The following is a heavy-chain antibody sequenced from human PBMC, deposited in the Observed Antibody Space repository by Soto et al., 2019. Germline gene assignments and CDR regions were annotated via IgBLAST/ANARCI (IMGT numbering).Heavy chain of an antibody. CDR1: GGSLSGHY. Sequence: QVQLKQWGAGLLKPSETLSLTCAVYGGSLSGHYWSWIRQPPGKGLEWIGEINQGGSTNYNPSLNSRATISADTAKSQCSQKRGSVTAADTAVYYCGRGFPGYSSSWYVNWGQGTPVTVSS. CDR3: GRGFPGYSSSWYVN. J-gene: IGHJ4*02. D-gene: IGHD6-13*01. V-gene: IGHV4-34*01. CDR2: INQGGST.